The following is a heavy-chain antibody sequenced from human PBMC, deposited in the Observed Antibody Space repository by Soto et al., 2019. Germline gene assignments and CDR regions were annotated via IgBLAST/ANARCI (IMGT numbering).Heavy chain of an antibody. Sequence: SYTLALNCAVYGGSLSGYYWSWIRQRPGKGLEWIGEINHSGSTNYNPSLKSRVTISVDTSKNQFSLKLSSVTAADTAVYYCARDLRHYDYVWGSYRYTYGMDVWGQGTTVTVSS. J-gene: IGHJ6*01. CDR3: ARDLRHYDYVWGSYRYTYGMDV. D-gene: IGHD3-16*02. V-gene: IGHV4-34*01. CDR2: INHSGST. CDR1: GGSLSGYY.